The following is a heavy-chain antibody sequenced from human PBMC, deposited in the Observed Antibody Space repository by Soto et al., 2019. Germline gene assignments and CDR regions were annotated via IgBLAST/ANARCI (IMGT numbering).Heavy chain of an antibody. Sequence: ASVKVSCKASGFTFTSSAVQWVRQARGQRLEWIGWIVVGSGNTNYAQKFQERVTITRDMSTSTAYMELSSLRSEDTAVYYCAARGVGATQTGSQPYFDYWGQGTLVTVSS. D-gene: IGHD1-26*01. CDR2: IVVGSGNT. CDR3: AARGVGATQTGSQPYFDY. CDR1: GFTFTSSA. V-gene: IGHV1-58*01. J-gene: IGHJ4*02.